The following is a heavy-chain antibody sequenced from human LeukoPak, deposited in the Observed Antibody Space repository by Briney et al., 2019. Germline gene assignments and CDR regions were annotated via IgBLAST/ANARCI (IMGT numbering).Heavy chain of an antibody. CDR1: GFSFSSYW. V-gene: IGHV3-7*01. CDR2: IKEDGSEK. D-gene: IGHD5-18*01. Sequence: GGSLRLSCAASGFSFSSYWMSWVRQVPGKGLEWVANIKEDGSEKYYVDSVKGRFTISRDNAKNLLYLQMNSLRAEDTAVYYCARDLSGVTGYTYGRGIDYWGQGTLVTVSS. J-gene: IGHJ4*02. CDR3: ARDLSGVTGYTYGRGIDY.